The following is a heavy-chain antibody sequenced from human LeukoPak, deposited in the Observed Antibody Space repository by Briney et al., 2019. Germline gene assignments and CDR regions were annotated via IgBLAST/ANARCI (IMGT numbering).Heavy chain of an antibody. D-gene: IGHD4/OR15-4a*01. V-gene: IGHV4-59*01. J-gene: IGHJ4*02. CDR2: IYNSGST. CDR3: ARMGAIAGASANPDY. Sequence: PSETLSLTCTVSGGSISSYYWSWIRQPPGHGLEWIGYIYNSGSTNYNPSLKSRVTISVDTSKNQFSLRLNSVTTADTAVYYCARMGAIAGASANPDYWGQGTLVTVSS. CDR1: GGSISSYY.